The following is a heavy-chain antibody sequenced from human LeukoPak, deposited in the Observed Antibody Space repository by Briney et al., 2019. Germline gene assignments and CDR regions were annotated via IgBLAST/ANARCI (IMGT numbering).Heavy chain of an antibody. Sequence: GGSLRLSCAASGFTFRSYGMHWVRQAPGKGLEWVAVISYDGSNKYYADSVKGRFTISRDNSKHTLYLQMNSLRAEDTAVYYCAKEIGSWFPYYYYYYGMYVWGQGTTVTVSS. CDR3: AKEIGSWFPYYYYYYGMYV. V-gene: IGHV3-30*18. CDR1: GFTFRSYG. CDR2: ISYDGSNK. J-gene: IGHJ6*02. D-gene: IGHD6-13*01.